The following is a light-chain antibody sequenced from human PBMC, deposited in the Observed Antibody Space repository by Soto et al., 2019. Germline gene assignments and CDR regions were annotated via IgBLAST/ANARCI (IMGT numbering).Light chain of an antibody. CDR1: QSVSSN. J-gene: IGKJ1*01. V-gene: IGKV3-15*01. Sequence: EIVVTQSPATLCVSPEERATLSRRASQSVSSNLAWYQQKPGQAPRLLIYGASTRATGIPARFSGSGSGTEFTLTISSLQSEDFAVYYCQQYKKWPRTFGHGTKVDIK. CDR2: GAS. CDR3: QQYKKWPRT.